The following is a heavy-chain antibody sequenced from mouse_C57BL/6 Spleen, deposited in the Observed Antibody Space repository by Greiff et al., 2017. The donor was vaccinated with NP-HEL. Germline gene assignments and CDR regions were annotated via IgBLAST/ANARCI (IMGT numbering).Heavy chain of an antibody. CDR3: APTNPYDGYSWFAY. J-gene: IGHJ3*01. CDR1: GYTFTSYW. Sequence: QVQLQQPGAELVKPGASVKLSCKASGYTFTSYWMHWVKQRPGQGLEWIGMIHPNSGSTNYNEKFKSKATLTVDKSSSTAYMQLSSLTSEDSAVYYCAPTNPYDGYSWFAYWGQGTLVTVSA. CDR2: IHPNSGST. D-gene: IGHD2-3*01. V-gene: IGHV1-64*01.